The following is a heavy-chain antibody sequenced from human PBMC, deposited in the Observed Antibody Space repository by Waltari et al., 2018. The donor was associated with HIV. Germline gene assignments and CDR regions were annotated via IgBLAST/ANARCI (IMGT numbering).Heavy chain of an antibody. V-gene: IGHV3-33*01. D-gene: IGHD1-1*01. CDR3: ARDRTATSRGNGMDV. J-gene: IGHJ6*02. Sequence: QVQLVESGGGVVQPGTSLRLSCAASGFTFSNNAMHWVRQAPGKGLEWVALIWYDGRNKYYSDSVKGRFSITRDTSKNTLSLEMNSLRAEDTGIYYCARDRTATSRGNGMDVWGPGTTVIVSS. CDR2: IWYDGRNK. CDR1: GFTFSNNA.